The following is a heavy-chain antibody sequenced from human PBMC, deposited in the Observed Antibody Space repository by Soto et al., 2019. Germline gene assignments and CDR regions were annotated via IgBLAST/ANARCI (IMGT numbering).Heavy chain of an antibody. CDR2: MYYSGSSGST. CDR3: ARHRQVTGAD. Sequence: QLQLQESGPGLVKPSETLSLTCNVSGGSISSSSHYWGWIRQPPGKGLEWIGSMYYSGSSGSTYYNTSLKSRVTISVDTSKNQLSLKLSAVTAADTAVDYCARHRQVTGADCGQGTLVTVSS. D-gene: IGHD2-21*02. CDR1: GGSISSSSHY. V-gene: IGHV4-39*01. J-gene: IGHJ4*02.